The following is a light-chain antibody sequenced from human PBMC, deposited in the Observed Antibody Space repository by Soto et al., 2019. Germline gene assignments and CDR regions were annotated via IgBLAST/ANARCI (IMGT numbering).Light chain of an antibody. CDR1: QSVSSN. CDR3: QQYNKWYRLS. J-gene: IGKJ3*01. Sequence: EIVMTQSPATLSVSPGERATLSCRASQSVSSNLAWYQQKPGQGPRLLIYGASTRVTGIPARFSGSGSGTDFSLTITTVQSEDFAVYYCQQYNKWYRLSFGHGTKVNVK. CDR2: GAS. V-gene: IGKV3-15*01.